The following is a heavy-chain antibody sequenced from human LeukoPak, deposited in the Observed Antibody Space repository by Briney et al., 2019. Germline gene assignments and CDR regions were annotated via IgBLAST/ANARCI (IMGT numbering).Heavy chain of an antibody. CDR3: ARGYYDSSGYIV. J-gene: IGHJ4*02. CDR2: INHSGST. D-gene: IGHD3-22*01. Sequence: SETLSLTCGVYGGSFSGCYWSWIRQPPGKGLEWIGEINHSGSTNYNPSLKSRVTISVDTSKNQFSLKLSSVTAADTAVYYCARGYYDSSGYIVWGQGTLVTVSS. V-gene: IGHV4-34*01. CDR1: GGSFSGCY.